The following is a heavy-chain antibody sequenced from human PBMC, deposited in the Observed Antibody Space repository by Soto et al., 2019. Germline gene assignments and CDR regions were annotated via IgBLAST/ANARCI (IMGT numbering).Heavy chain of an antibody. Sequence: SETLSLTCAVSSGSISSSNWWSWVRQPPGKGLEWIGEIYHSGSTNYNPSLKSRVTLSVETSKNQFSLKMSSVTAADTALYYCARLGSSGWYQGSYFDYWGQGTLVTVSS. CDR3: ARLGSSGWYQGSYFDY. CDR1: SGSISSSNW. J-gene: IGHJ4*02. V-gene: IGHV4-4*02. D-gene: IGHD6-19*01. CDR2: IYHSGST.